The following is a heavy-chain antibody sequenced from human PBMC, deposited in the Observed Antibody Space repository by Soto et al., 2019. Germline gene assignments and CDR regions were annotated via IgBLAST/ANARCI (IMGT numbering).Heavy chain of an antibody. V-gene: IGHV1-8*01. CDR3: AREHSSSWRFHY. CDR2: MNPNSGNT. J-gene: IGHJ4*02. Sequence: QVQLVQSGAEVKKPGASVKVSCKASGYTFTSYDINWVRQATGQGLVWMGWMNPNSGNTGYAQKFQGRVTMTRNTSISTAYMELRRLRSEDTAVYYWAREHSSSWRFHYRGQGTLVTVSS. D-gene: IGHD6-13*01. CDR1: GYTFTSYD.